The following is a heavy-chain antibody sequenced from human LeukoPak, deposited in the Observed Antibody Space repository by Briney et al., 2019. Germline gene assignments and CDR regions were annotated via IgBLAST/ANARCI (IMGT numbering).Heavy chain of an antibody. CDR2: IYSGGST. V-gene: IGHV3-53*01. D-gene: IGHD6-19*01. J-gene: IGHJ5*02. Sequence: PGGSLRLSCAASGFTVSSNYMSWVRQAPGKGLEWVSVIYSGGSTYYAVSVKGRFTISRDNSKNTLYLQMNSLRAEDTAVYYCATEIAVAGTGNWFDPWGQGTLVTVSS. CDR3: ATEIAVAGTGNWFDP. CDR1: GFTVSSNY.